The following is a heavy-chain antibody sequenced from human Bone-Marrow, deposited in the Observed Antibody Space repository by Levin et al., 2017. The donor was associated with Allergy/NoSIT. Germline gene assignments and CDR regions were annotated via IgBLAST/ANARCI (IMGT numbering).Heavy chain of an antibody. J-gene: IGHJ4*02. D-gene: IGHD3-9*01. CDR1: GYTFTTSW. CDR2: ILPGDSRT. V-gene: IGHV5-51*01. Sequence: GESLKISCQASGYTFTTSWIGWVRQMPGKGLEWMGAILPGDSRTEYSPSFQGQVTFTVDKSISTAYLHWRSLKASDTAMYHCAALFTGFYTGNYWGQGTLVTVTS. CDR3: AALFTGFYTGNY.